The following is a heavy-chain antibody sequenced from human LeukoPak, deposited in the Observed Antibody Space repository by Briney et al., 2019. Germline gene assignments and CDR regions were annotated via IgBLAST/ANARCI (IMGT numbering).Heavy chain of an antibody. J-gene: IGHJ4*02. CDR1: GFIFNNYA. CDR3: ARDEVSHEWSMVGKH. D-gene: IGHD2-8*01. V-gene: IGHV3-30*04. Sequence: PGGSLRLSCAASGFIFNNYAIHWVRQAPGKGLEWVAVISYDGSNKYYADSVKGRFTISRDTSRNTLSLQMNSLRAEDTAVYYCARDEVSHEWSMVGKHWAQGTLVTVSS. CDR2: ISYDGSNK.